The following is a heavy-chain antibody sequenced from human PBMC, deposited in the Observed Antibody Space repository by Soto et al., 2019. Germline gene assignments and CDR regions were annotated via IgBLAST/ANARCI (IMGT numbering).Heavy chain of an antibody. Sequence: GGSLRLSCAASGFTFSSYSMNWVRQAPGKGLEWVSSISSSSSYIYYADSVKGRFTISRDNAKNSLYLQMNSLRAEDTAVYYWARAPPRLQSPHSDYWGQGPLVTVPS. CDR2: ISSSSSYI. CDR1: GFTFSSYS. J-gene: IGHJ4*02. CDR3: ARAPPRLQSPHSDY. V-gene: IGHV3-21*01.